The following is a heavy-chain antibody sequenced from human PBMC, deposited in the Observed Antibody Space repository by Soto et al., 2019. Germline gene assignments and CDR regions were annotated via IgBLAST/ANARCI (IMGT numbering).Heavy chain of an antibody. J-gene: IGHJ4*02. CDR3: AADKGGGGRAFDY. D-gene: IGHD3-16*01. CDR2: VFIRGIT. Sequence: QVQIQESGPGLVKASDTLSLTCAVSGVSIGNFFWNWVRQPAGGPLEWVGRVFIRGITTYSPSLKSRLIMSTDTSKNQLSLRLTSVTAADTAVYYCAADKGGGGRAFDYWGQGVLATVSS. V-gene: IGHV4-4*07. CDR1: GVSIGNFF.